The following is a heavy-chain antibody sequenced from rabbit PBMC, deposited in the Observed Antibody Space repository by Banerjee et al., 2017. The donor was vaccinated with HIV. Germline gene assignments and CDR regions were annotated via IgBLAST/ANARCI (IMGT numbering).Heavy chain of an antibody. CDR2: IDPVFGSI. Sequence: QLKETGGGLVQPGGSLTLSCKASGFDFSNYGVSWVRQAPGKGLEWIGYIDPVFGSIHYASWVNGRFTISDHNAQNTLYLQLNSLTAADTATYFCARDAGSYAYIDGYFNLWGQGTLVTVS. V-gene: IGHV1S7*01. CDR3: ARDAGSYAYIDGYFNL. CDR1: GFDFSNYG. D-gene: IGHD6-1*01. J-gene: IGHJ4*01.